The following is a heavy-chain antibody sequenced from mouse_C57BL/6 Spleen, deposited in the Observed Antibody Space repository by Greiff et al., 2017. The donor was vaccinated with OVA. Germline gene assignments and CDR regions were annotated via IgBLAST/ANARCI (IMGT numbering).Heavy chain of an antibody. J-gene: IGHJ3*01. CDR2: IDPSDSYT. CDR1: GYTFTSYW. V-gene: IGHV1-50*01. D-gene: IGHD3-3*01. CDR3: AGQLAY. Sequence: QVQLQQPEAELVKPGASVKLSCKASGYTFTSYWMQWVKQRPGQGLEWIGEIDPSDSYTNYNQKFKGKATLTVDTSSSTAYMQLSSLTSEDSAVYYCAGQLAYWGQGTLVTVSA.